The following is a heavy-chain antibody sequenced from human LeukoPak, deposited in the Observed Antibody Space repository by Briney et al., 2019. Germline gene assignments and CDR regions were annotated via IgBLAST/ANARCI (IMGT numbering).Heavy chain of an antibody. J-gene: IGHJ6*03. CDR2: INSDGSST. Sequence: PGGSLRLSCAASGFTFSSYWMHWVRQAPGKGLVWVSRINSDGSSTSYADSVKGRFTISRDNAKNTLYLQMNSLRAEDTAVYYCAREYFDWLEYIWGYYYYMDVWGKGTTVTVSS. V-gene: IGHV3-74*01. D-gene: IGHD3-9*01. CDR1: GFTFSSYW. CDR3: AREYFDWLEYIWGYYYYMDV.